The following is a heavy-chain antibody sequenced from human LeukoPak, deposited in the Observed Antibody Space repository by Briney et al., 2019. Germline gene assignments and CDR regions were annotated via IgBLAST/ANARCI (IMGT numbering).Heavy chain of an antibody. CDR1: GFTFSSYS. CDR2: ISTSSSYI. CDR3: ATGYSSGWYFYFQH. D-gene: IGHD6-19*01. V-gene: IGHV3-21*06. J-gene: IGHJ1*01. Sequence: TPGGSLRLSCAASGFTFSSYSMNWVRQAPGKGLEWVSSISTSSSYIYYADSVKGRFTISRDNAKNSLSLRMNSLSAEDTAVYYCATGYSSGWYFYFQHWGQGSLVSVSS.